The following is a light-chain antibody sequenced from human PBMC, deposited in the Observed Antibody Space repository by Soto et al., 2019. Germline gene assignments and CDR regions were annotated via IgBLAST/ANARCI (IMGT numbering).Light chain of an antibody. CDR2: SAS. V-gene: IGKV3-20*01. J-gene: IGKJ1*01. CDR1: QSLSSAF. Sequence: DIVLTQSPGTLSLSPGQRATLSCRASQSLSSAFLAWYQQKPGQAPRLLIYSASSRATGVPDRFSGSGSGTDFTLTISRLEPEDFAVYYCQQCGSSPETFGQGTKVDI. CDR3: QQCGSSPET.